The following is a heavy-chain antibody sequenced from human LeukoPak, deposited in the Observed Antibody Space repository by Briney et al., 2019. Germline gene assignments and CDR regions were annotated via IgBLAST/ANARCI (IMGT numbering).Heavy chain of an antibody. Sequence: GSLRLSCAASGFTFSSYWMSWVRQAPGKGLEWVANIKQDGSEKYYVDSVKGRFTISRDNAKNSLYLQMNSLRAEDTAVYYCARGRFGYGDYFDYWGQGTLVTVSS. J-gene: IGHJ4*02. CDR1: GFTFSSYW. D-gene: IGHD3-16*01. CDR3: ARGRFGYGDYFDY. V-gene: IGHV3-7*01. CDR2: IKQDGSEK.